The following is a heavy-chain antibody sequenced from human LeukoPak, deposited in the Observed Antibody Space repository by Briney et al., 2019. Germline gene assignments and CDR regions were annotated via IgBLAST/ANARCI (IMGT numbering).Heavy chain of an antibody. CDR3: ARQGSITIFGIIILNWFDP. J-gene: IGHJ5*02. CDR2: IYYSGST. D-gene: IGHD3-3*01. Sequence: SETLSLTCTVSGGSISSSSYYWGWIRQPPGKGLEWIGSIYYSGSTYYSPSLKSRVTISVDTSKNQFSLKLSSVTAADTAVYYCARQGSITIFGIIILNWFDPWGQGTLVTVSS. CDR1: GGSISSSSYY. V-gene: IGHV4-39*01.